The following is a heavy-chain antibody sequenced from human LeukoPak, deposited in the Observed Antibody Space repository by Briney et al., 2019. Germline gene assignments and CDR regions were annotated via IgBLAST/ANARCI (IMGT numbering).Heavy chain of an antibody. CDR2: INHSGST. Sequence: AQTLSLTCAVYGGSFSGYYWSWIRQPPGKGLEWIGEINHSGSTNYNPSLKSRVTISVDTSKNQFSLKLSSVTAADTAVYYCARGLGGLWYGMDVWGQGTTVTVSS. D-gene: IGHD1-26*01. CDR3: ARGLGGLWYGMDV. V-gene: IGHV4-34*01. CDR1: GGSFSGYY. J-gene: IGHJ6*02.